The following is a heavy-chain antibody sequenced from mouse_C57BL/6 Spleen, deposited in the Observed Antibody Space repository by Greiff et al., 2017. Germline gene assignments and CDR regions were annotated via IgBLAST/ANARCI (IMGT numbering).Heavy chain of an antibody. J-gene: IGHJ4*01. CDR1: GYTFTDYY. Sequence: VQLKQSGPVLVKPGASVKMSCKASGYTFTDYYMNWVKQSHGKSLEWIGVINPYNSGTSYNQKFKGKATLTVDKSSSTAYMELNSLTSEDSAVYYCASVITTVVATDAMDYWGQGTSVTVSS. V-gene: IGHV1-19*01. D-gene: IGHD1-1*01. CDR3: ASVITTVVATDAMDY. CDR2: INPYNSGT.